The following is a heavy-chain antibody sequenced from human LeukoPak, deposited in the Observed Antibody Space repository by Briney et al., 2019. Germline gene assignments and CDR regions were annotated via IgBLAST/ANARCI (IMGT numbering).Heavy chain of an antibody. CDR1: GGSISSSSYY. J-gene: IGHJ6*03. V-gene: IGHV4-39*07. CDR2: IYYSGST. D-gene: IGHD7-27*01. CDR3: ARGRLGTKDYYYYMDV. Sequence: SETLSLTCTVSGGSISSSSYYWGWIRQPPGKGLEWIGSIYYSGSTYYNPSLKSRVTMSVDTSRNQFSLKLSSVTAADTAVYYCARGRLGTKDYYYYMDVWGKGTTVTVSS.